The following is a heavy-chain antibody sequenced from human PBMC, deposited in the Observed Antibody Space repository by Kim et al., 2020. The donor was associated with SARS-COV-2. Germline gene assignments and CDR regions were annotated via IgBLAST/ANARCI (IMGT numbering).Heavy chain of an antibody. Sequence: PSLQRRLTISVDTAKNQFALKLSSVTAADTAVYYCARGARGRYSSSWYFYWGQGTLVTVSS. CDR3: ARGARGRYSSSWYFY. J-gene: IGHJ4*02. V-gene: IGHV4-34*01. D-gene: IGHD6-13*01.